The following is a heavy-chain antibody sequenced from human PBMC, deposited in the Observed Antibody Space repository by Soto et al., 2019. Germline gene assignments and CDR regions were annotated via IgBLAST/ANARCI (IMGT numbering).Heavy chain of an antibody. Sequence: QVQLVESGGGVVQPGRSLRLSCAASGFTFSSYGMHWVRQAPGKGLEWVAVISYDGSNKYYADSVKGRFTISRDNSKNTLFLQMNSLRGEDTAVYYCAKDSYYDFWSGYYTGGAFDYWGQGTLVTVSS. V-gene: IGHV3-30*18. CDR2: ISYDGSNK. CDR1: GFTFSSYG. J-gene: IGHJ4*02. D-gene: IGHD3-3*01. CDR3: AKDSYYDFWSGYYTGGAFDY.